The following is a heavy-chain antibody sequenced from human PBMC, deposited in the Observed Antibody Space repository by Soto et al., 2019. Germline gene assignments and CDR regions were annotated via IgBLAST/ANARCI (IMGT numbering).Heavy chain of an antibody. CDR3: ARDKRVTMIGGWFDP. Sequence: PSETLSLTCVFSGYSISSGYYWAWVRQPPGKELEWIGSIYHSGKTYYKPSLRSRVTVSVDTSKNQFSMKLISVTAADTAVYYCARDKRVTMIGGWFDPWGQGTLVTVSS. J-gene: IGHJ5*02. CDR2: IYHSGKT. CDR1: GYSISSGYY. D-gene: IGHD3-22*01. V-gene: IGHV4-38-2*02.